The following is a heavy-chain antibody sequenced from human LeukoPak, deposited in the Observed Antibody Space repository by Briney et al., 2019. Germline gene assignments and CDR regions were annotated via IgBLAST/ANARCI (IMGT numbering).Heavy chain of an antibody. V-gene: IGHV3-23*01. J-gene: IGHJ4*02. D-gene: IGHD4/OR15-4a*01. Sequence: PGGSLRLSCAASGFTFSSYAMSWVRQAPGKGLEWVSAISSSGSSTYYADSVKGRFTISRDNSKNTLYMQKNSLRATDPAVYYCANTVRRMVISDYGGWGQVAPVT. CDR2: ISSSGSST. CDR3: ANTVRRMVISDYGG. CDR1: GFTFSSYA.